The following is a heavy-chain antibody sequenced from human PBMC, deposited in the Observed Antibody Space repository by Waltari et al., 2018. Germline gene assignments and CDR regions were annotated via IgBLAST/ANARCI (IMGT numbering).Heavy chain of an antibody. D-gene: IGHD3-3*01. Sequence: QVQLQESGPGLVKPSETLSLTCTVSGGSISSYYWSWIRQPPGKGLEWIGYIYYSGSPNSNPSLKSRVTISVDTSKNQFSLKLSSVTAADTAVYYCARAPGDFWSHAFDPWGQGTLVTVSS. V-gene: IGHV4-59*01. J-gene: IGHJ5*02. CDR1: GGSISSYY. CDR2: IYYSGSP. CDR3: ARAPGDFWSHAFDP.